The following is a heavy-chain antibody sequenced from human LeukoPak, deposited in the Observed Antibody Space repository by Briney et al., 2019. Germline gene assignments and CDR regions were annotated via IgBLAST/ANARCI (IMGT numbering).Heavy chain of an antibody. CDR1: GYTLTELS. V-gene: IGHV1-24*01. J-gene: IGHJ6*03. D-gene: IGHD4-17*01. Sequence: ASVKVSCKVSGYTLTELSMHWVRQAPGKGLEWMVGFDPEDGETIYAQKFQGRVTMTEDTSTDTAYMELSSLRSEDTAVYYCATYYGDYKGYYYYMDVWGKGTTVTVSS. CDR3: ATYYGDYKGYYYYMDV. CDR2: FDPEDGET.